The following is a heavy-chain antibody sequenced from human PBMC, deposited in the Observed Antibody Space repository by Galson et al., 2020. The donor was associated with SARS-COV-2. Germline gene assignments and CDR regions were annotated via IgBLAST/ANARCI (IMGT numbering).Heavy chain of an antibody. CDR1: GGSFSGYY. Sequence: SETLSLTCAVYGGSFSGYYWSWIRQPPGKGLEWIGEINHSGSTNYNPSLKSRVTISVATSKNQFSLKLSSVTAADTAVYYCALERGYSGYVLAADTDYYGMDVWGQGTTVTVSS. CDR2: INHSGST. D-gene: IGHD5-12*01. V-gene: IGHV4-34*01. J-gene: IGHJ6*02. CDR3: ALERGYSGYVLAADTDYYGMDV.